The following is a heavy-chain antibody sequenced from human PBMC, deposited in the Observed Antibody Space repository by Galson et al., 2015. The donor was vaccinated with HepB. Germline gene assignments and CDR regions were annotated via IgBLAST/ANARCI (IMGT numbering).Heavy chain of an antibody. J-gene: IGHJ6*03. CDR3: ARDFRSSWENAYYMDV. V-gene: IGHV1-2*06. CDR1: GYTFTGYY. Sequence: SVKVSCKASGYTFTGYYMHWVRQAPGQGLEWMGRINPNSGGTNYAQKFQGRVTMTRDTSISTAYMELSRLRSDGTAVYYCARDFRSSWENAYYMDVWGKGTTVTVSS. D-gene: IGHD6-13*01. CDR2: INPNSGGT.